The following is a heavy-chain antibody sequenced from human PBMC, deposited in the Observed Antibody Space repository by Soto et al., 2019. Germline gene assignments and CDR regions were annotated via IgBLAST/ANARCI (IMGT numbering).Heavy chain of an antibody. CDR2: IYYTGNT. D-gene: IGHD2-15*01. V-gene: IGHV4-39*07. J-gene: IGHJ4*02. Sequence: PSETLSLTCNVSGGSISNSNYYWGWIRQPPGKGLEWIGSIYYTGNTYYNPSLKSRVTISVDTSKNQFSLKLSSVTAADTAVYYCARGRCSGGSCYSAAYFDYWGQGTLVTVSS. CDR1: GGSISNSNYY. CDR3: ARGRCSGGSCYSAAYFDY.